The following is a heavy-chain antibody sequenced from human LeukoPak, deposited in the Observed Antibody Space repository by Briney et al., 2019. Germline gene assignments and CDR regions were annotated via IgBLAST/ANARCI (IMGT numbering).Heavy chain of an antibody. CDR2: IYYSGST. J-gene: IGHJ4*02. D-gene: IGHD3-3*01. CDR3: AREVLWSGYFDY. Sequence: SETLSLTCTVSGGSISRYYWSWIRQPPGKGLEWIGYIYYSGSTNYNPSLKSRVTISVDTSKNQLSLKLSSVTAADTAVYYCAREVLWSGYFDYWGQGTLVTVSS. CDR1: GGSISRYY. V-gene: IGHV4-59*01.